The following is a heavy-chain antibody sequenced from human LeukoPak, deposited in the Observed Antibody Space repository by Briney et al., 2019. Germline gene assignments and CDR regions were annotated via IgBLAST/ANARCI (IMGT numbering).Heavy chain of an antibody. Sequence: GGSLRLSCATSAFSFNTYGMHWVRQAPGKGLEWVSAISGSGGSTYYADSVKGRFTISRDNSKNTLYLQMNSLRAEDTAVYYCANPVPAAGGDYWGQGTLVTVSS. D-gene: IGHD2-2*01. V-gene: IGHV3-23*01. CDR2: ISGSGGST. CDR1: AFSFNTYG. CDR3: ANPVPAAGGDY. J-gene: IGHJ4*02.